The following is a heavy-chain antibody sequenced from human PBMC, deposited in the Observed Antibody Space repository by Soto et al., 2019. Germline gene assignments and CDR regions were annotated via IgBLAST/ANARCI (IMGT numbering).Heavy chain of an antibody. Sequence: GSLRLSCAASAFTFSRHGMHWVRQAPGKGLEWVAIIWYDGSIKSYADSVRGRFTISRHNSKNTLYLQMNSLRAEDTAVYYCASDYYDSSGYHALGAFDTWGQGTMVTVSS. D-gene: IGHD3-22*01. CDR2: IWYDGSIK. CDR1: AFTFSRHG. CDR3: ASDYYDSSGYHALGAFDT. V-gene: IGHV3-33*01. J-gene: IGHJ3*02.